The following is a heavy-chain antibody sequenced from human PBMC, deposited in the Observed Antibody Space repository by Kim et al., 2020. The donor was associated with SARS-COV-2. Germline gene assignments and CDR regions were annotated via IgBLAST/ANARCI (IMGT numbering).Heavy chain of an antibody. CDR3: ARLLNWFDP. Sequence: GSANYNPSLKSRVTISVDTSKNQFSLKLSSVTAADTAVYYCARLLNWFDPWGQGTLVTVSS. J-gene: IGHJ5*02. V-gene: IGHV4-59*08. CDR2: GSA.